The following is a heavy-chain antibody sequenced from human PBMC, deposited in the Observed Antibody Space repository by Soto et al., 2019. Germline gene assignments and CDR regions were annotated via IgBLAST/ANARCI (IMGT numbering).Heavy chain of an antibody. CDR1: GYTFTSYD. CDR2: MNPNSGNT. Sequence: ASVKVSCKASGYTFTSYDINWVRQATGQGLEWMGWMNPNSGNTGYAQKFQGRVTMTRNTSISTAYMELSSLRSEDTAVYYCARVLLWFGERPHDAFDIWGQGTMVTVSS. J-gene: IGHJ3*02. CDR3: ARVLLWFGERPHDAFDI. D-gene: IGHD3-10*01. V-gene: IGHV1-8*01.